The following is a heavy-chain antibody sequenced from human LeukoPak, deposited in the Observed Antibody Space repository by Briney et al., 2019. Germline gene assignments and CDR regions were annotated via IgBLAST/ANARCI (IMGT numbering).Heavy chain of an antibody. Sequence: SVKVSCKASRGTFSSYAISWVRQAPGQGGEWLGGILPIFGTANYAQKFQGRVTITTDESTSTAYMELSSLRSEDTAVYYCASGGSHGDDAFDIWGQGTMVTVSS. CDR2: ILPIFGTA. CDR1: RGTFSSYA. J-gene: IGHJ3*02. CDR3: ASGGSHGDDAFDI. D-gene: IGHD1-26*01. V-gene: IGHV1-69*05.